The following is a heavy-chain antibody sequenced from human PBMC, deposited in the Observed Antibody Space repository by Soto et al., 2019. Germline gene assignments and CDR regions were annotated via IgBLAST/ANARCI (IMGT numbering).Heavy chain of an antibody. CDR3: GKYGSGSLYTMFDY. Sequence: GGSLRLSCAASGFTFSTYAMAWVRQAPGKGLEWVSSMGGSGRTTYYADSMKGRFTISRDNRKNTLYLQVSSLRVEDTAVYYCGKYGSGSLYTMFDYWGQGTLVTVSS. CDR1: GFTFSTYA. D-gene: IGHD3-10*01. J-gene: IGHJ4*02. CDR2: MGGSGRTT. V-gene: IGHV3-23*01.